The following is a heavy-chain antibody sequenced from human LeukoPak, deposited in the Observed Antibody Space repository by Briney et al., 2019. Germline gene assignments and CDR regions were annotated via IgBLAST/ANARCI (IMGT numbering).Heavy chain of an antibody. CDR1: GFTFSSYS. V-gene: IGHV3-21*01. CDR3: ASDSSSVDWFDP. Sequence: PGGSLRLSCAASGFTFSSYSMNWVRQAPGKGLEWVSSISSSSSYIYYADSVKGRFTISRDNAKNSLYLQMNSLRAEDTAVYYCASDSSSVDWFDPWGQGTLVTVSS. D-gene: IGHD6-6*01. J-gene: IGHJ5*02. CDR2: ISSSSSYI.